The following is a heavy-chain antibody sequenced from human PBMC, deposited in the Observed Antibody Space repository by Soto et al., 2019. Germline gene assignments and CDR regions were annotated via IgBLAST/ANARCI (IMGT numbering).Heavy chain of an antibody. Sequence: SGPTLVNPTQTLTLTCTFSGFSLSTTAVGVGWIRQPPGKVLEWLALIYWDDDKRYSPSLKSRLTITKDTSKNQVVLTMTNMDPVDTATYYCAYRIGYGSGTGPDQRVYNWFDPWGQGTLVTVSS. CDR1: GFSLSTTAVG. J-gene: IGHJ5*02. CDR3: AYRIGYGSGTGPDQRVYNWFDP. CDR2: IYWDDDK. D-gene: IGHD3-10*01. V-gene: IGHV2-5*02.